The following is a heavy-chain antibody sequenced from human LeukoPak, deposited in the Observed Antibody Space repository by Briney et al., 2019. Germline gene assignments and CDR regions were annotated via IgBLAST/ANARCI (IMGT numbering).Heavy chain of an antibody. CDR3: ARAGHSSGWYRE. J-gene: IGHJ4*02. Sequence: ASVTVSCKGSGGSFSSYTISLVRQAPGPGLEWMGRIILILGIANYAQKFQGRVTITTDESTSTAYMELSSLRSEDTAVYYCARAGHSSGWYREWGQGTLVTVSS. V-gene: IGHV1-69*16. D-gene: IGHD6-19*01. CDR2: IILILGIA. CDR1: GGSFSSYT.